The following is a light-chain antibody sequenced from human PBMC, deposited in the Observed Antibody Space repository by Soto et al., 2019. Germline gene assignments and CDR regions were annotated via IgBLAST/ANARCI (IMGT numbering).Light chain of an antibody. CDR1: RSNTGAGYD. CDR2: SNS. Sequence: SVLTQPPSVSGAPGQRVTISCTGTRSNTGAGYDVHWYQQHPGTAPKYLIYSNSNRPTGVPDRFSGSKSGTSASLAISGLQAEDDADYCCQSFDTSLRGWVFGERTKLT. CDR3: QSFDTSLRGWV. J-gene: IGLJ3*02. V-gene: IGLV1-40*01.